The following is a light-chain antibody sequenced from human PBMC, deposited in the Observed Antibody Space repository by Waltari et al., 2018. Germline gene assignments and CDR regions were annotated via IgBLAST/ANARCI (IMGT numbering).Light chain of an antibody. J-gene: IGLJ2*01. CDR2: EDT. V-gene: IGLV6-57*03. CDR1: SVNIPSHY. CDR3: QSYDLNSRVV. Sequence: FMLTQPHSVSESPGKTVTISCTRSSVNIPSHYVQWYQQRPGGAPTTIIYEDTQRPSGVPDRFSGSIDSSSNSASLTISGLITEDEADYYCQSYDLNSRVVFGGRTKPTVL.